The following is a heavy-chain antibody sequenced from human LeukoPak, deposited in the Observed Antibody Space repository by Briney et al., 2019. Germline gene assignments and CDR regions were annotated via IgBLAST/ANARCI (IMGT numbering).Heavy chain of an antibody. V-gene: IGHV3-15*01. D-gene: IGHD3-22*01. Sequence: GGSLRLSCAASGFTFSNAWMSWVRQAPGKGLEWVGRIKSKTDGGTTDYAAPVKGRFTISRDDSKNTLYLQMNSLKTEDTAVYYCARDPYYYDSSGLDYWGQGTLVTVSS. CDR3: ARDPYYYDSSGLDY. CDR2: IKSKTDGGTT. CDR1: GFTFSNAW. J-gene: IGHJ4*02.